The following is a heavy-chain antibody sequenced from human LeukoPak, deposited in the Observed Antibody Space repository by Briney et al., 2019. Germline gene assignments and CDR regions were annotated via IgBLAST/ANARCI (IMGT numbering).Heavy chain of an antibody. J-gene: IGHJ4*02. CDR2: ISDTGGST. V-gene: IGHV3-23*01. Sequence: PGGSLRLSYAASRLTFSSYAMTWVRQAPGKGLEWVSAISDTGGSTYYADSVKGRFTISRDNSKNTLYLQMNSLRAEDTAVYYCAKSHSELYVLGGEIDYWGQGTLVTVSS. D-gene: IGHD2-8*01. CDR1: RLTFSSYA. CDR3: AKSHSELYVLGGEIDY.